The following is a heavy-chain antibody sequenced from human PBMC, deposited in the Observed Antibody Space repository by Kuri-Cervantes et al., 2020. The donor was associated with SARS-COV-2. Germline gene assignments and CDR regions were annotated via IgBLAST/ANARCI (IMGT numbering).Heavy chain of an antibody. Sequence: GGSLTLSCEVSGFLFSASAIHWVRQGSGKGLEWVGRVRGKANNYATAYAASVKGRFTISRDDSKNMAYLQMNSLKTEDTAVYYCTSHDFWSGYYLDYWGQGTLVTVSS. V-gene: IGHV3-73*01. CDR2: VRGKANNYAT. J-gene: IGHJ4*02. D-gene: IGHD3-3*01. CDR1: GFLFSASA. CDR3: TSHDFWSGYYLDY.